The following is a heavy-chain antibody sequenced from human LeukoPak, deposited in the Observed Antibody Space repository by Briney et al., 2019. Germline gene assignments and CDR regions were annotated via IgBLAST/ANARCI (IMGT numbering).Heavy chain of an antibody. J-gene: IGHJ4*02. CDR3: AKNEYGSGSSYPHY. CDR2: INTDGSTI. Sequence: PGGSLRLSCAPSGFTFSSYWMHWVRQAPGKGLVWVSRINTDGSTITYADSVKGRFTISRDNAKNTLYLQMNSLRAEDTAVYYCAKNEYGSGSSYPHYWGQGTLVTVSS. CDR1: GFTFSSYW. D-gene: IGHD3-10*01. V-gene: IGHV3-74*01.